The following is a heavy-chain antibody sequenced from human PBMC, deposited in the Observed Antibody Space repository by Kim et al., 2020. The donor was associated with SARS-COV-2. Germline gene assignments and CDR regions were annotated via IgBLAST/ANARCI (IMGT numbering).Heavy chain of an antibody. Sequence: SVKVSCKASGGTFSSYAISWVRQAPGQGLELMGGIIPIFGTANYAQKFQGRVTITADESTSTAYMELSSLRSEDTAVYYCARVLGGSYSNWFDPWGQGTLVTVSS. CDR2: IIPIFGTA. J-gene: IGHJ5*02. D-gene: IGHD1-26*01. CDR3: ARVLGGSYSNWFDP. CDR1: GGTFSSYA. V-gene: IGHV1-69*13.